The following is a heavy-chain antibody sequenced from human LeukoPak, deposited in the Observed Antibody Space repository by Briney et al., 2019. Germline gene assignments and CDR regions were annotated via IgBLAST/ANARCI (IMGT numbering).Heavy chain of an antibody. CDR1: GFTFSSYG. CDR3: AKDQAVGAEYWFFDL. D-gene: IGHD1-26*01. Sequence: TGGSLRLSCAASGFTFSSYGMSWVRQAPGKGLEWVSAITRSGGETYYADSVKGRFTISRDNSKNTLYLQMKSLRAEDTAIYYCAKDQAVGAEYWFFDLWGRGTLVTVSS. V-gene: IGHV3-23*01. J-gene: IGHJ2*01. CDR2: ITRSGGET.